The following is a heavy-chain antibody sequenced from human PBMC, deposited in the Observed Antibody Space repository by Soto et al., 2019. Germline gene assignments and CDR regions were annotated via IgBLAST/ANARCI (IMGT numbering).Heavy chain of an antibody. Sequence: SETLSLTCAVYGRSFSGYYWSWIRQPPGKGLEWIGEINHSGSTNYNPSPKSRVTISVDTSKNQFSLKLSSVTAADTAVYYCARGNTHGYYYMDVWGRGTTVTVS. V-gene: IGHV4-34*01. CDR2: INHSGST. J-gene: IGHJ6*03. CDR1: GRSFSGYY. D-gene: IGHD3-22*01. CDR3: ARGNTHGYYYMDV.